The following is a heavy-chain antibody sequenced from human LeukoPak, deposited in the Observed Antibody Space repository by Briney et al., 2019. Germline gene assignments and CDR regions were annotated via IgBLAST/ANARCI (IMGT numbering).Heavy chain of an antibody. CDR1: GGSISSYY. V-gene: IGHV4-59*01. Sequence: PSETLSLTCTVSGGSISSYYWSWIRQPPGKGLEWIGYIYYSGSTNYNPSLKSRVTISVDTSKNQFSLKLSSVTAADTAVYYCARVGGSYLYYYYYYYMDVWGKGTTVTVSS. CDR3: ARVGGSYLYYYYYYYMDV. D-gene: IGHD1-26*01. CDR2: IYYSGST. J-gene: IGHJ6*03.